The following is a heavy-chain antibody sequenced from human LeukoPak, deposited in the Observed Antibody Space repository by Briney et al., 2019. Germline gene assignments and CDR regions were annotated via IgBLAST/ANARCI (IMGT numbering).Heavy chain of an antibody. CDR3: ARDDGSHTVDF. Sequence: PGGSLRLSCAASGFTFSRYWMSWVRQAPGKGLEWVANIKQDGSQKSYVDSVKGRFTISRDNANNLLYLQMNSLRAEDTAVYYCARDDGSHTVDFWGQGTLVTVSS. CDR1: GFTFSRYW. J-gene: IGHJ4*02. V-gene: IGHV3-7*01. CDR2: IKQDGSQK. D-gene: IGHD3-10*01.